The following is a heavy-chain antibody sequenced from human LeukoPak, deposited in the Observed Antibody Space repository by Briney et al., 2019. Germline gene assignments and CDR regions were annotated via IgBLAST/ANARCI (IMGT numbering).Heavy chain of an antibody. J-gene: IGHJ4*02. D-gene: IGHD3-22*01. CDR2: ISGSGGST. CDR3: VYYDSSGYYYGRLRY. Sequence: GGSLRLSCAASGFTFSSYAMSWVRQAPGQGLEWVSAISGSGGSTYYADSVKGRFTIFRDNSRNTLYLQLNSLRAEDTAAYYCVYYDSSGYYYGRLRYWGQGTLVTVSS. CDR1: GFTFSSYA. V-gene: IGHV3-23*01.